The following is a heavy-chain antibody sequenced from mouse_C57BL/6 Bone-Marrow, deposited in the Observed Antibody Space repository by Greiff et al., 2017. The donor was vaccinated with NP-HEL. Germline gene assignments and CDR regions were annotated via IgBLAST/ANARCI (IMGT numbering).Heavy chain of an antibody. Sequence: VKLMESGAELVKPGASVKISCKASGYAFSSYWMNWVKERHGKGLEWIGQIYPGDGDTKYNGKFKGKATMTADKSSSTAYMQVSSLTSECSAVYFCARWYYGRSRFGYAMDYWGQGTSVTVSS. CDR2: IYPGDGDT. CDR3: ARWYYGRSRFGYAMDY. CDR1: GYAFSSYW. J-gene: IGHJ4*01. V-gene: IGHV1-80*01. D-gene: IGHD1-1*01.